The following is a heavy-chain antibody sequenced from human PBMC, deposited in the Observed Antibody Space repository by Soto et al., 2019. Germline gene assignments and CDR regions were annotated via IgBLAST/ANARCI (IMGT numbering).Heavy chain of an antibody. V-gene: IGHV1-18*01. CDR3: ASSYCGGDCSVLYYYYGMDV. J-gene: IGHJ6*02. D-gene: IGHD2-21*02. CDR1: GYTFSSYG. CDR2: ISAYNGNT. Sequence: QVQLVQSGAEVKKPGASVKVSCKASGYTFSSYGISWVRQAPGQGLEWMGWISAYNGNTNYAQKLQGRVTMTTDTAASTACMELRSLSSDDTAVYYCASSYCGGDCSVLYYYYGMDVWGQGTTVTVSS.